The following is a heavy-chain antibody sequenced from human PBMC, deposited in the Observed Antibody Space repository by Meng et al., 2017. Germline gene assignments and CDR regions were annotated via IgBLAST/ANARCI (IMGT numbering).Heavy chain of an antibody. V-gene: IGHV3-21*01. D-gene: IGHD3-10*01. CDR3: ARPYYYGSGSYYNHY. Sequence: RGSLRLSCAASGFTFSSYSMNWVRQAPGKGLEWVSSISSSSSYIYYADSVKGRFTISRDNAKNSLYLQMNSLRAEDTAVYYCARPYYYGSGSYYNHYWGQGTLVTVSS. J-gene: IGHJ4*02. CDR2: ISSSSSYI. CDR1: GFTFSSYS.